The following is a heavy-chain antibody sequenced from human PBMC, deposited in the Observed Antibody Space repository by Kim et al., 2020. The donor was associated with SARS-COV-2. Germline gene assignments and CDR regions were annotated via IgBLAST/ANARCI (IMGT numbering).Heavy chain of an antibody. CDR3: ARNYYGSGSYYLAQFRYYYFDY. CDR2: ISSSGSTI. CDR1: GFTFSSYE. Sequence: GGSLRLSCAASGFTFSSYEMNWVRQAPGKGLEWVSYISSSGSTIYYADSVKGRFTISRDNAKNSLYLQMNSLRAEDTAVYYCARNYYGSGSYYLAQFRYYYFDYWGQGTLVTVSS. J-gene: IGHJ4*02. D-gene: IGHD3-10*01. V-gene: IGHV3-48*03.